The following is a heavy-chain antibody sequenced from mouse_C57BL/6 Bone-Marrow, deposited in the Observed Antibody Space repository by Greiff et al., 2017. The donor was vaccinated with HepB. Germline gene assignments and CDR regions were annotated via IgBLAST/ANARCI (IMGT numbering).Heavy chain of an antibody. V-gene: IGHV5-15*01. D-gene: IGHD2-5*01. J-gene: IGHJ4*01. CDR1: GFTFSDYG. Sequence: EVHLVESGGGLVQPGGSLKLSCAASGFTFSDYGMAWVRQAPRKGPEWVAFISNLAYSTYYADTVTGRFTISRENAKNTLYLEMSSLRSENTAMYYCARQGGRYSNYVFYAMDCWGKGTSVTVSS. CDR3: ARQGGRYSNYVFYAMDC. CDR2: ISNLAYST.